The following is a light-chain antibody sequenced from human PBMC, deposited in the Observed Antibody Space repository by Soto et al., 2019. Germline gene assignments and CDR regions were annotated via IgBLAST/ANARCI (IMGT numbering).Light chain of an antibody. CDR2: KAS. CDR3: QQYNNWPIT. V-gene: IGKV1-5*03. CDR1: QTISSW. J-gene: IGKJ5*01. Sequence: DIQMTQSPSTLSGSVGDRVTITCRASQTISSWSAWYQQKPGKAPKLLIYKASTLKSGVPSRFSGSGSGTEFTLTISSLQSEDFAVYYCQQYNNWPITFGQGTRLEIK.